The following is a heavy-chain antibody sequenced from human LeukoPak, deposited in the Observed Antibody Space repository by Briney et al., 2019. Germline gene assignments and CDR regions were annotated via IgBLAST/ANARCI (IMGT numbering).Heavy chain of an antibody. CDR3: ARDKDFWSGYYPYFDY. V-gene: IGHV3-7*01. J-gene: IGHJ4*02. CDR2: IKQDGSEK. D-gene: IGHD3-3*01. Sequence: GGSLRLSCAASGFTFSSYWMSWVRQAPGKGLEWVANIKQDGSEKYYVDSVKGRFTISRDNAKNSLYLQMNSLRAEDTAVYYCARDKDFWSGYYPYFDYWGQGTLVTVSS. CDR1: GFTFSSYW.